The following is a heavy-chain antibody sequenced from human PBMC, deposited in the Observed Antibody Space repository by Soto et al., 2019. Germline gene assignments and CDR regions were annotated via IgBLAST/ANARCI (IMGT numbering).Heavy chain of an antibody. D-gene: IGHD1-20*01. CDR1: GFTFTSYS. CDR2: IRGTT. Sequence: PGGSLRLSCAASGFTFTSYSMNWVRQAPGKGLEWVSYIRGTTHYADSVKGRFTISRDNARSSLYLQMNSLRADDTAVYYCARDNWNTVWGQGTMVTVSS. CDR3: ARDNWNTV. V-gene: IGHV3-48*01. J-gene: IGHJ3*01.